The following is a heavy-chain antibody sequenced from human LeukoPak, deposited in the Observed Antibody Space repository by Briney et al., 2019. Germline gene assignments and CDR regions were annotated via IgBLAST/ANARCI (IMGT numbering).Heavy chain of an antibody. CDR1: GGSFSGYY. CDR2: INHSGST. CDR3: ARGSRSTMVRGVINFGSAYFDY. V-gene: IGHV4-34*01. D-gene: IGHD3-10*01. J-gene: IGHJ4*02. Sequence: SETLSLTCAVYGGSFSGYYWSWIRQPPGKGLEWIGEINHSGSTNYNPSLKSRVTISVDTPKNQFSLKLSSVTAADTAVYYCARGSRSTMVRGVINFGSAYFDYWGQGTLVTVSS.